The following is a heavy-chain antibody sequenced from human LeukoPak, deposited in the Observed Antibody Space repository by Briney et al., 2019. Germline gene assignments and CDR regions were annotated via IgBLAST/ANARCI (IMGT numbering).Heavy chain of an antibody. J-gene: IGHJ5*02. CDR3: ARLSPSGYSSNWAWFDP. CDR2: IYYSGST. Sequence: SETLSLTCTVAGGSIISYYWSCIRHPPRERLEWIGYIYYSGSTNYNPSLKSRVTISVDTSKNQCSLKLSSVTAADTAVYYCARLSPSGYSSNWAWFDPWGQGTLVTVSS. V-gene: IGHV4-59*08. D-gene: IGHD6-13*01. CDR1: GGSIISYY.